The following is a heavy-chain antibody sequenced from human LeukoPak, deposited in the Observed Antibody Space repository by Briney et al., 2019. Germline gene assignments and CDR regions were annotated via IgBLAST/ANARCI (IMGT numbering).Heavy chain of an antibody. CDR3: AKDFYGSGSYYLAFDY. V-gene: IGHV3-7*03. J-gene: IGHJ4*02. CDR1: GFPFSSYE. CDR2: IKQDGSDK. D-gene: IGHD3-10*01. Sequence: GGSLRLSCAASGFPFSSYEMTWVRQAPGKGLEWVANIKQDGSDKYYVDSVKGRFTISRDNAKNSLYLQMNSLRAEDTALYYCAKDFYGSGSYYLAFDYWGQGTLVTVSS.